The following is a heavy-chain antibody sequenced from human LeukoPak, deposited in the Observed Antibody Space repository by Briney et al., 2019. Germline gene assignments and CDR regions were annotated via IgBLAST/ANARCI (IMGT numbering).Heavy chain of an antibody. D-gene: IGHD5-24*01. J-gene: IGHJ4*02. CDR2: ISSSSSTI. Sequence: PGGSLRLSCAASGFTFSDYYMSWIRQAPGKGLEWVSYISSSSSTIHYADSVKGRFTISRDNAKNSLYLQMNSLRGEDTAVYYCARVVAPDGYSVFDYWGQGTLVTVSS. CDR1: GFTFSDYY. CDR3: ARVVAPDGYSVFDY. V-gene: IGHV3-11*04.